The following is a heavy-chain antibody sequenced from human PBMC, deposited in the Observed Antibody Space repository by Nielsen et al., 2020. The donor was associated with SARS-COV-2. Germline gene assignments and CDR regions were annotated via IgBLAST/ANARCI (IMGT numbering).Heavy chain of an antibody. CDR2: TYYRSKWYF. J-gene: IGHJ4*02. V-gene: IGHV6-1*01. Sequence: SETLSLTCAISGDTFSNNRAGWNWIRQSQSRGLEWLGRTYYRSKWYFDYAESVKSRITINADTSKNQISLLLHSVTPEDTAVYYCARVKELGHGFEYWGQGTLVSVSS. D-gene: IGHD1-7*01. CDR1: GDTFSNNRAG. CDR3: ARVKELGHGFEY.